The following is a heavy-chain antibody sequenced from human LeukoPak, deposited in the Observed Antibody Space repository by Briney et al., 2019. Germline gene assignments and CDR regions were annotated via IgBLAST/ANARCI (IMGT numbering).Heavy chain of an antibody. Sequence: GESLKISSHASGYTFSNYWIGWVRQMPGKGLEWMGIIYPGDSDTRYSPSFQGQVSISADKSINTAYLQWSSLKASDTAMYYCARPDWAAMDWGQGTLVTVSS. V-gene: IGHV5-51*01. D-gene: IGHD5-18*01. CDR1: GYTFSNYW. CDR3: ARPDWAAMD. CDR2: IYPGDSDT. J-gene: IGHJ4*02.